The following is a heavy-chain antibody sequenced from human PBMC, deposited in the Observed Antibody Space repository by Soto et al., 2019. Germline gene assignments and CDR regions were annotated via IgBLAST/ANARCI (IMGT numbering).Heavy chain of an antibody. Sequence: QITLKESGPTLVKPTQTLTLTCTFSGFSLSTSGVGVGWIRQPPGKALEWLALIYWDDDKRYSPSLKSRLTTTKATSKNQVVLTMTNMDPVDTATYYCAHRGAGYYDSSGYLPLFDYWGQGTLVTVSS. CDR2: IYWDDDK. CDR1: GFSLSTSGVG. D-gene: IGHD3-22*01. CDR3: AHRGAGYYDSSGYLPLFDY. V-gene: IGHV2-5*02. J-gene: IGHJ4*02.